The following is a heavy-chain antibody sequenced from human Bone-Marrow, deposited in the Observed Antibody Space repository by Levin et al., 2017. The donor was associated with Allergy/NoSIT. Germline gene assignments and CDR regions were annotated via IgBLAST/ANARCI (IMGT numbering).Heavy chain of an antibody. Sequence: PGGSLRLSCAASGLIFSDFYMDWVRQAPGKGLEWLGRIRNKAHSYTTGYAASVRGRSTISRDDSRNSVSLQMDNLKSEDTALYHCVARRVNDRGVGNYWGQGTLVTVSS. D-gene: IGHD3-10*01. CDR1: GLIFSDFY. J-gene: IGHJ4*02. V-gene: IGHV3-72*01. CDR2: IRNKAHSYTT. CDR3: VARRVNDRGVGNY.